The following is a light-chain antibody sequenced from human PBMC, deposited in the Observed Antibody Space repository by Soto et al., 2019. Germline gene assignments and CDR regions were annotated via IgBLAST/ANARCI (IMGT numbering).Light chain of an antibody. Sequence: EIVLTQSPGTLSLSPGERATLSCRASQSVSSSDLAWYQQKPDQAPRLLIYGASSRATGIPDRFSGSGSGTDFTLTISRLEPEDFAVFYCQQYDSSPWTFGQGTKVEIK. CDR2: GAS. CDR3: QQYDSSPWT. CDR1: QSVSSSD. V-gene: IGKV3-20*01. J-gene: IGKJ1*01.